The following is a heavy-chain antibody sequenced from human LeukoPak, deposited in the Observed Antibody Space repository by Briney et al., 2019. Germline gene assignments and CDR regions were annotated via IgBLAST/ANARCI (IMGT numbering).Heavy chain of an antibody. D-gene: IGHD6-19*01. V-gene: IGHV1-2*02. CDR1: GYTFTGYY. CDR2: INPNSGGT. CDR3: ARGIAVAGYPKFDY. Sequence: GASVKVSCKASGYTFTGYYMHWVRQAPGQGLEWMGWINPNSGGTNYAQKFQGRVTMTRDTSISTACMELSRLRSDDTAVYYCARGIAVAGYPKFDYWGQGTLVTVSS. J-gene: IGHJ4*02.